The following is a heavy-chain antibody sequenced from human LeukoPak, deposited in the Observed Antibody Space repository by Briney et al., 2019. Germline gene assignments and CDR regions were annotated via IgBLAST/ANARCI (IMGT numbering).Heavy chain of an antibody. Sequence: PGGSLRLSCAASGFTFSAFAMTWVRQAPGKVPEWVSSITGGANSVFYADSVKGRFTFSRDNSKNTLYLQMNSLRAEDTAVYYCAKGAAAGKVDWFDPWGQGTLVTVSS. D-gene: IGHD6-13*01. CDR1: GFTFSAFA. J-gene: IGHJ5*02. V-gene: IGHV3-23*01. CDR2: ITGGANSV. CDR3: AKGAAAGKVDWFDP.